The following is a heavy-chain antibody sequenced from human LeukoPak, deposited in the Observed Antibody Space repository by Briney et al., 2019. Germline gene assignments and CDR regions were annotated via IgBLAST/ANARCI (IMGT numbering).Heavy chain of an antibody. CDR2: ISPYNGNT. J-gene: IGHJ4*02. CDR3: ARGPSCSISSCYDDY. CDR1: GYTFSSFG. Sequence: APVKVSCKASGYTFSSFGITWVRQAPGQGLEWMGWISPYNGNTNYAQNLQSRVTMTTDTSTSTAYMELRSLRFDDTAVYYCARGPSCSISSCYDDYWGQGTLVTVSS. V-gene: IGHV1-18*01. D-gene: IGHD2-2*01.